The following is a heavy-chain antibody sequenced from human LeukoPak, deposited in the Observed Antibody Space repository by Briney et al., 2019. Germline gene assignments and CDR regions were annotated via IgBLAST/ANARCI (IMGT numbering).Heavy chain of an antibody. J-gene: IGHJ3*02. CDR1: GFTFSASD. Sequence: GGSLRLSCAASGFTFSASDMNWVRQTPGKGLEWVSSISSSSSYIYYADSVKGRFSIPRDNAKKSLYLQMNSLRAEDTAVYYCAKDPIYAPPPLAAFDIWGQGTLVTVSS. D-gene: IGHD3-16*01. CDR2: ISSSSSYI. CDR3: AKDPIYAPPPLAAFDI. V-gene: IGHV3-21*01.